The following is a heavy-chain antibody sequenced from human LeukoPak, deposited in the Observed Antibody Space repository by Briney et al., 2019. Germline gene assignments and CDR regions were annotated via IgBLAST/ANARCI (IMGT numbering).Heavy chain of an antibody. V-gene: IGHV3-23*01. Sequence: GGSLRLSCAASGFTFSSYAMSWVRQAPGKGLEWVSAISGSGGSTYYADSVKGQFTISRDNSKNTLYLQMNSLRAEDTAVYYCAKDLDALTTVDAFDIWGQGTMVTVSS. CDR3: AKDLDALTTVDAFDI. J-gene: IGHJ3*02. CDR2: ISGSGGST. D-gene: IGHD1-1*01. CDR1: GFTFSSYA.